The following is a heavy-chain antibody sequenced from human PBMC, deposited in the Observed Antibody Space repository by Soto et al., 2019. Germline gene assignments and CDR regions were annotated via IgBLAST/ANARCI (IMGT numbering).Heavy chain of an antibody. D-gene: IGHD3-9*01. V-gene: IGHV1-3*01. Sequence: ASVKVSCKASGYTFTSYSIHWVRQAPGQRLEWMGWINGDNGDTKYSQLFQGRVTITRDTFASTAYMELSSLRSEDTAVYYCARDLNDILSGYSYYYGINVWGQGTMVTV. J-gene: IGHJ6*02. CDR1: GYTFTSYS. CDR3: ARDLNDILSGYSYYYGINV. CDR2: INGDNGDT.